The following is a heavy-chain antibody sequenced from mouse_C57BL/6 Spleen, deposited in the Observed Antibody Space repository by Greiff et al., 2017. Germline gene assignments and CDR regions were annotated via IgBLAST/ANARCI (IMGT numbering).Heavy chain of an antibody. CDR1: GFSLTSYG. D-gene: IGHD1-1*01. CDR3: ARRGTTVGFDY. CDR2: IWSGGST. J-gene: IGHJ2*01. V-gene: IGHV2-2*01. Sequence: VKVVESGPGLVQPSQSLSITCTVSGFSLTSYGVHWVRQSPGKGLEWLGVIWSGGSTDYNAAFISILSISKDNSKSQVFFKMNSLQADDTAIYYCARRGTTVGFDYWGQGTTLTVSS.